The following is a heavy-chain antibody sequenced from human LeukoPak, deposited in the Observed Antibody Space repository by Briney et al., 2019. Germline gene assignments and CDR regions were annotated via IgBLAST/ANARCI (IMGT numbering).Heavy chain of an antibody. D-gene: IGHD2-15*01. V-gene: IGHV1-69*01. CDR3: ARDLSRAAGHQYYYYGMDV. CDR1: GGTFSSYA. CDR2: IIPIFGTA. J-gene: IGHJ6*02. Sequence: SVKVSCKASGGTFSSYAISWVRQAPGQGLEWMGGIIPIFGTANYAQMFQGRVTITADESTSTAYMELSSLRSEDTAVYYCARDLSRAAGHQYYYYGMDVWGQRTTVTVSS.